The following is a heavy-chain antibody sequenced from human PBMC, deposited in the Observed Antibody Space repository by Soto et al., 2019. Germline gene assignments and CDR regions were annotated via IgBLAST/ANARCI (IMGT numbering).Heavy chain of an antibody. CDR2: IKSKTDGGTT. D-gene: IGHD3-16*01. CDR1: GFTFSNAW. J-gene: IGHJ5*02. CDR3: TTDESIMITFGGVIVP. V-gene: IGHV3-15*01. Sequence: KPGGSLRLSCAASGFTFSNAWMSWVRQAPGKGLEWVGRIKSKTDGGTTDYAAPVKGRFTISRDDSKNTLYLQMNSLKTEDTAVYYCTTDESIMITFGGVIVPWGQGTLVTVSS.